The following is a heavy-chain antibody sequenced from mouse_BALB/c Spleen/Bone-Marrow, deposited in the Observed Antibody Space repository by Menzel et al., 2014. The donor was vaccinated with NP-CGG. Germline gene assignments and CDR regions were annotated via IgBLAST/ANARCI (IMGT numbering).Heavy chain of an antibody. CDR2: VYPGNNDT. J-gene: IGHJ1*01. Sequence: EVELEKAGAGMAGTGASVERSCKAYGYTFTSFWMHWVKQRPGQGLEWIGAVYPGNNDTNYNQNFKGKAKLTAVTSTSTAYMEFSSLTNEDSVVYYCTRYFYGGRDWYFDVWGAGTTVTVSS. V-gene: IGHV1-5*01. CDR1: GYTFTSFW. CDR3: TRYFYGGRDWYFDV. D-gene: IGHD1-1*01.